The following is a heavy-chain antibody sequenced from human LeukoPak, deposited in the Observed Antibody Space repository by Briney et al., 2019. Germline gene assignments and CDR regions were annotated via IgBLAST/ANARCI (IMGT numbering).Heavy chain of an antibody. CDR1: GYSFTSYW. J-gene: IGHJ5*02. D-gene: IGHD3-22*01. CDR3: ARARYYYVSSGSYGWFHP. Sequence: GESLKISCKGSGYSFTSYWIGWVRQMPGKGLEWMGIIYPGDSDTRYSPSFQGQVTISADKSISTAYLQWSSLNASDTAMYYCARARYYYVSSGSYGWFHPWGQGTLVTVSS. CDR2: IYPGDSDT. V-gene: IGHV5-51*01.